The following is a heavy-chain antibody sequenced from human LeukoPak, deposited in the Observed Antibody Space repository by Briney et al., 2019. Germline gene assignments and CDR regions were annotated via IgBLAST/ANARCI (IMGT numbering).Heavy chain of an antibody. D-gene: IGHD6-19*01. CDR2: ISAYNGNT. V-gene: IGHV1-18*01. Sequence: ASVKVSCKASGYTFTSYGISWVRQAPGQGLEWMGWISAYNGNTNYAQKLQGRVTMTTDTSTSTAYMELRSLRSDDTAVYYCARVPYSSGWYAVREGYLDYWGQGTLVTVSS. CDR1: GYTFTSYG. CDR3: ARVPYSSGWYAVREGYLDY. J-gene: IGHJ4*02.